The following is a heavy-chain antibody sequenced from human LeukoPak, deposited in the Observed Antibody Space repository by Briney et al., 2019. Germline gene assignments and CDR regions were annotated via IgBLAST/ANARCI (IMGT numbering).Heavy chain of an antibody. J-gene: IGHJ4*02. V-gene: IGHV3-23*01. D-gene: IGHD3-9*01. CDR2: IVGSGGST. CDR1: GFTFSNYA. CDR3: SKWGDYDVLTGYYDSDF. Sequence: PGASLRLSCAASGFTFSNYAMSWVRQAAGKGLEWVSAIVGSGGSTYYADSVKGRFSISRDNSKNTLFLQMNSLRVEDTALYYCSKWGDYDVLTGYYDSDFWGQGTLVTVSS.